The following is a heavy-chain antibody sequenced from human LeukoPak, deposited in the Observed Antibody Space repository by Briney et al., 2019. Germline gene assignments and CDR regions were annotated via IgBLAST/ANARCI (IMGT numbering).Heavy chain of an antibody. CDR3: ARANNDFWSGPGY. CDR2: ISAYNGNT. D-gene: IGHD3-3*01. J-gene: IGHJ4*02. Sequence: ASVKVSCKASGYTFTSYGISWVRQAPGQGLEWMGWISAYNGNTNYAQKFQGRVTMTRDTSTSTVYMELSSLRSEDTAVYYCARANNDFWSGPGYWGQGTLVTVSS. CDR1: GYTFTSYG. V-gene: IGHV1-18*01.